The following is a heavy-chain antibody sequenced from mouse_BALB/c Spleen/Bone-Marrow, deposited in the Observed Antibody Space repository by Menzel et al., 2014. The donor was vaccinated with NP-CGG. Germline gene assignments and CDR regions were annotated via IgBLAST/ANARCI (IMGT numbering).Heavy chain of an antibody. CDR1: GFTFSSYA. CDR2: ISSGGSYT. J-gene: IGHJ4*01. V-gene: IGHV5-9-4*01. D-gene: IGHD2-14*01. Sequence: EVHLVESGGGSVKPGGSLKLSCAASGFTFSSYAMSWVRQSPEKRLEWVAEISSGGSYTYYPDTVTGRFTISRDNAKNTLYLEMSSLRSEDTAMYYCARAYRYHGGYYYAMDYWGQGTSVTVSS. CDR3: ARAYRYHGGYYYAMDY.